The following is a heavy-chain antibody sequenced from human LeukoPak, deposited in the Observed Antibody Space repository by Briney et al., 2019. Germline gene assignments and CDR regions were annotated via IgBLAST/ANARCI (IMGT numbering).Heavy chain of an antibody. CDR3: ARDLLWKGLDI. V-gene: IGHV4-59*01. Sequence: PSETLSLTCTVSGGSISSYYWSWIRQPPGKGLEWIGYIYYSGSTNYNPSLKSRVTISVDTSKNQFSLKLSSVTAADTAVYYCARDLLWKGLDIGGQGTMVTVSS. CDR2: IYYSGST. J-gene: IGHJ3*02. D-gene: IGHD2-21*01. CDR1: GGSISSYY.